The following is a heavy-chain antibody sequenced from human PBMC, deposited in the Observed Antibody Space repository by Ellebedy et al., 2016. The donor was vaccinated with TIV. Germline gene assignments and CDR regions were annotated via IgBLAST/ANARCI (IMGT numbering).Heavy chain of an antibody. CDR3: ARAGITGTTEY. CDR2: ISTDGRST. Sequence: GGSLRLSCAASGFTFSSYWMHWVRQAPGKGLAWVSRISTDGRSTTYADSVKGRFTISRDNAKNTLYLQMNSLRAEDTAVYYCARAGITGTTEYWGQGTLVTVSS. V-gene: IGHV3-74*01. J-gene: IGHJ4*02. D-gene: IGHD1-7*01. CDR1: GFTFSSYW.